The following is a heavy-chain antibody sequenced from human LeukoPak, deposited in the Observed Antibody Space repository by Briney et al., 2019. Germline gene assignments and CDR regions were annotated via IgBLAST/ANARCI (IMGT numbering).Heavy chain of an antibody. J-gene: IGHJ4*02. V-gene: IGHV3-48*04. CDR2: ISSTSTTI. Sequence: GGSLRLSCAASGFTFSTYSMNWVRQAPGKGLEWVSYISSTSTTIYYADSVEGRFTISRDNAKNSLYLQMNSLRAEDTAVYYCARGLRWELPQYYFDYWGQGTLVTVSS. CDR1: GFTFSTYS. D-gene: IGHD1-26*01. CDR3: ARGLRWELPQYYFDY.